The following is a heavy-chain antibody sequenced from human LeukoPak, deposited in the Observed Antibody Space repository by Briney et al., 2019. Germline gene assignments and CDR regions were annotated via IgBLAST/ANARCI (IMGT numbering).Heavy chain of an antibody. CDR1: GYTLTELS. V-gene: IGHV1-24*01. CDR3: AKVEHDYVWGSYRPYYFDY. D-gene: IGHD3-16*02. Sequence: ASVKVSCKVSGYTLTELSMHWVRQAPGKGLERMGGFDPEDGVTIYAQKFQGRVTMTEDTSTDTAYMELNSLRAEDTAVYYCAKVEHDYVWGSYRPYYFDYWGQGTLVTVSS. CDR2: FDPEDGVT. J-gene: IGHJ4*02.